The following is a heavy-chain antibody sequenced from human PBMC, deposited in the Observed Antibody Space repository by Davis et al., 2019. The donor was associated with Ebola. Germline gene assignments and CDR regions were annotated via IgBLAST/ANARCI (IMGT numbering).Heavy chain of an antibody. J-gene: IGHJ6*02. CDR1: GFTFSSYW. CDR2: IKQDGSEK. CDR3: AREVFVRQQLAYYYYYGMDV. D-gene: IGHD6-13*01. Sequence: PGGSLRLSCAASGFTFSSYWMSWVRQAPGKGLEWVANIKQDGSEKYYVDSVKGRFTISRDNAKNSLYLQMNSLRAEDTAVYYCAREVFVRQQLAYYYYYGMDVWGQGTTVTVSS. V-gene: IGHV3-7*03.